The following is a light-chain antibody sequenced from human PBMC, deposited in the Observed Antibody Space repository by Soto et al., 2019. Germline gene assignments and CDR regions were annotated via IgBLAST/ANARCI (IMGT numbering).Light chain of an antibody. CDR1: SSDVGACKY. CDR3: TSYVGNDIWV. Sequence: QSALTQPPSASGSPGQSVTISCTGTSSDVGACKYVSWYQQYPGKAPKLMIYEVTKRPSGVPDRFSGSKSGNTASLTVSGPQAEDEADYYCTSYVGNDIWVFGGGTKLTVL. J-gene: IGLJ3*02. CDR2: EVT. V-gene: IGLV2-8*01.